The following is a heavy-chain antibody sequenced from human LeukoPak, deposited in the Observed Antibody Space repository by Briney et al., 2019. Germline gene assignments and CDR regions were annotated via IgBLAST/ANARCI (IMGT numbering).Heavy chain of an antibody. J-gene: IGHJ4*02. D-gene: IGHD1-26*01. CDR3: AKDLSVGAIYYFDY. V-gene: IGHV3-30*18. CDR1: GFTFSSYG. CDR2: ISDDGSNK. Sequence: GGSLRLSCAASGFTFSSYGMHWVRQAPGKGLEWVAVISDDGSNKYYADSVKGRFTISRDNSKNTLYLQMNSLRAEDTAVYYCAKDLSVGAIYYFDYWGQGTLVTVSS.